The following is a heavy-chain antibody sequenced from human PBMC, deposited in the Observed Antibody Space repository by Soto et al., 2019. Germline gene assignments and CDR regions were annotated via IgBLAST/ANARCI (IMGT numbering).Heavy chain of an antibody. CDR3: ARDHCTTTNCYTSIHYYGMDV. Sequence: ASVKVSCKASGYIFTTFDINWVRQATGQGLEWVGWMNPNSGYTGYAQKFQGRVTMTRNTSISTAYMELSSLRSEDTAVYYCARDHCTTTNCYTSIHYYGMDVWGQGTTVTVSS. CDR1: GYIFTTFD. D-gene: IGHD2-2*02. V-gene: IGHV1-8*01. CDR2: MNPNSGYT. J-gene: IGHJ6*02.